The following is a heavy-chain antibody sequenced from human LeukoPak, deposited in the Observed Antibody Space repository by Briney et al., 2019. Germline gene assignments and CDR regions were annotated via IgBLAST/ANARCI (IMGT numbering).Heavy chain of an antibody. CDR2: TYYRSKWYN. D-gene: IGHD6-6*01. V-gene: IGHV6-1*01. CDR3: ARDHPSYSSSSYGMDV. Sequence: SQTLSLTFALSGDSVSSNSAAWNWLRQSPSRGLEWLGSTYYRSKWYNDYAVSVKGRITINPDTSKNQFSLQLNSVTPEDTAVYYCARDHPSYSSSSYGMDVWGQGTTVTVSS. CDR1: GDSVSSNSAA. J-gene: IGHJ6*02.